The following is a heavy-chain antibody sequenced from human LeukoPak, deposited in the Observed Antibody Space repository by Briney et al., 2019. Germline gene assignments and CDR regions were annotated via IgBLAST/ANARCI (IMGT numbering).Heavy chain of an antibody. D-gene: IGHD2-15*01. J-gene: IGHJ5*02. V-gene: IGHV5-51*01. CDR2: IYPGDSDT. CDR1: GYSFTSYW. Sequence: PGGSLRLSCKGSGYSFTSYWIGWVRQMPGKGLEWMGLIYPGDSDTRYSPSFQGQVTISADKSISTAYLEWSSMKASDTDMYYCARHRKGYCSGGSCYSNWFDPWGQGTLVTVSS. CDR3: ARHRKGYCSGGSCYSNWFDP.